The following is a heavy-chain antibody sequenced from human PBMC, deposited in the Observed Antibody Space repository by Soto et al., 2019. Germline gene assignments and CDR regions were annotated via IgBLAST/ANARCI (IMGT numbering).Heavy chain of an antibody. CDR1: GGSISGYY. CDR2: IYNIGST. V-gene: IGHV4-4*08. D-gene: IGHD3-3*01. Sequence: PSETLSLTCTVSGGSISGYYWSWLRQPPGKGLEWIGYIYNIGSTNYNPSLRSRVTMSMDTSKEQFSLQLSSVTVADTAVYYCGRDFLSFRSPPGPIEYWGLGTLVTVSS. J-gene: IGHJ4*02. CDR3: GRDFLSFRSPPGPIEY.